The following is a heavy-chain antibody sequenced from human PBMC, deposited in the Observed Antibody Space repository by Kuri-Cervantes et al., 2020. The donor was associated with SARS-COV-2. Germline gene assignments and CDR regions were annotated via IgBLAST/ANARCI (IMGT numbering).Heavy chain of an antibody. D-gene: IGHD3-22*01. V-gene: IGHV3-23*01. CDR3: ARSTPFRRLVVISQGGAFDI. CDR2: ISGSGGST. J-gene: IGHJ3*02. Sequence: GESLKISCAASGFTFSSYAMSWVRQAPGKGLEWVSGISGSGGSTYYADSVKGRFTISRDNSKNTLYLQMNSLRAEDTAVYYCARSTPFRRLVVISQGGAFDIWDQGTMVTVSS. CDR1: GFTFSSYA.